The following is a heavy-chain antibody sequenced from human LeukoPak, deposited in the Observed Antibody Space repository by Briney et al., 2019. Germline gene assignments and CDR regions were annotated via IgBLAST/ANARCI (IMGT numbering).Heavy chain of an antibody. D-gene: IGHD3-10*01. CDR3: ARGRPRSRGVIDY. CDR1: GGSFSGYY. Sequence: SETLSLTCAVYGGSFSGYYWSWIRQPPGKGLEWIGEINHSGSTNYNPSLKSRVTISVDTSKNQFSLKLSSVTAADTAVYYCARGRPRSRGVIDYWGQGTLVTVSS. J-gene: IGHJ4*02. V-gene: IGHV4-34*01. CDR2: INHSGST.